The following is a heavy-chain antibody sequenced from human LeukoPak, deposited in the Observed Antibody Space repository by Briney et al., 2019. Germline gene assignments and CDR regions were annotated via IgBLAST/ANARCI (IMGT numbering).Heavy chain of an antibody. CDR2: ISSSGSTI. V-gene: IGHV3-48*04. J-gene: IGHJ6*04. CDR3: AELGITMIGGV. Sequence: HAGGSLRLSCVASGFTFSSYWMHWVRQAPGKGLEWVSYISSSGSTIYYADSVKGRFTISRDNAKNSLYLQMNSLRAEDTAVYYCAELGITMIGGVWGKGTTVTISS. CDR1: GFTFSSYW. D-gene: IGHD3-10*02.